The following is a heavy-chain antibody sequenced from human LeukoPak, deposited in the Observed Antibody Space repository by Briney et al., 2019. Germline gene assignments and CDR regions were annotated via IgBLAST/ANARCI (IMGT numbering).Heavy chain of an antibody. V-gene: IGHV4-39*01. CDR3: ATNEWSGYYFEY. D-gene: IGHD3-3*01. CDR2: IYSSGST. CDR1: GGSISSSSYY. Sequence: PSETLSLTCTVSGGSISSSSYYWGWIRQPPGKGLEWTGSIYSSGSTYYNPSLKSRVTISVDTSKNQFSLKLSSVTAADTAVYYCATNEWSGYYFEYWGQGTLVPVSS. J-gene: IGHJ4*02.